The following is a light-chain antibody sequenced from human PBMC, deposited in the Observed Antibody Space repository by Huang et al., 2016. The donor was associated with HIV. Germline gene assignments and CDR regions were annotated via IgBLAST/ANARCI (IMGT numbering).Light chain of an antibody. CDR3: QQSYSAPYT. Sequence: DIQMTQSPSSLSASVGDRVTITCRASQSINNHLNWYQQKPGQAPTLLIYSASSLQSGVPSRFSGSGSGTDVTLTINSLQPEDFATYSCQQSYSAPYTFGQGTKLEIK. V-gene: IGKV1-39*01. CDR1: QSINNH. CDR2: SAS. J-gene: IGKJ2*01.